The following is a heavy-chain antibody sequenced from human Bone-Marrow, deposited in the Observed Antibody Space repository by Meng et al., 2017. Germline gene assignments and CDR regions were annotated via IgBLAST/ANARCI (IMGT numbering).Heavy chain of an antibody. D-gene: IGHD2-8*01. J-gene: IGHJ6*02. CDR3: AREGYCANEICNPLYGMDV. V-gene: IGHV3-30*01. CDR1: GFTFSSYA. CDR2: ISYDGSNK. Sequence: GGSLRLSCAASGFTFSSYAMHWVRQAPGKGLEWVAVISYDGSNKYYADSVKGRFTISRDNSKNTLYLQMNSLRAADTAVYYCAREGYCANEICNPLYGMDVWGQGTTVTVSS.